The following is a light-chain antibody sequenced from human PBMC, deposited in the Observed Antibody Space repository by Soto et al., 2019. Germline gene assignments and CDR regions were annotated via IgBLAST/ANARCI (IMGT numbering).Light chain of an antibody. V-gene: IGKV1-39*01. CDR3: QQSLNPPHT. J-gene: IGKJ2*01. CDR1: ATIYRY. CDR2: DAS. Sequence: IQMTQSPPSLSASVGDRVTITCRACATIYRYLNWYQQKPGKAPSLLISDASTLQSGVPSRFSGSGSGTDFTLSISSLQSEDSATYYCQQSLNPPHTFGQGTKVEI.